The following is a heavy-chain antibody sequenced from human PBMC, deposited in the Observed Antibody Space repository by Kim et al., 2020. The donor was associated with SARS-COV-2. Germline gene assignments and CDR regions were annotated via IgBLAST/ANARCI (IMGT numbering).Heavy chain of an antibody. Sequence: GGSLRLSCAASGFTFSSYEMNWVRQAPGKGLEWVSYISSSGSTIYYADSVKGRFTISRDNAKNSLYLQMNSLRAEDTAVYYCASFYDFWSGPSYYFDYWGQGTLVTVSS. D-gene: IGHD3-3*01. V-gene: IGHV3-48*03. CDR2: ISSSGSTI. CDR1: GFTFSSYE. CDR3: ASFYDFWSGPSYYFDY. J-gene: IGHJ4*02.